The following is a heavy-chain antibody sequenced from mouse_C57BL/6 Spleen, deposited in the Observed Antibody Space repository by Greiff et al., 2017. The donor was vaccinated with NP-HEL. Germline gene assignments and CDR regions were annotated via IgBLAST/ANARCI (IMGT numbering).Heavy chain of an antibody. CDR3: AGGNSPYYYAMDY. V-gene: IGHV1-64*01. CDR1: GYTFTSYW. CDR2: IHPNSGST. J-gene: IGHJ4*01. Sequence: VQLQQSGAELVKPGASVKLSCKASGYTFTSYWMHWVKQRPGQGLEWIGMIHPNSGSTNYNEKFKSKATLTVAKSSSTAYMQLSSLTSEDSAVYYCAGGNSPYYYAMDYWGQGTSVTVSS. D-gene: IGHD2-1*01.